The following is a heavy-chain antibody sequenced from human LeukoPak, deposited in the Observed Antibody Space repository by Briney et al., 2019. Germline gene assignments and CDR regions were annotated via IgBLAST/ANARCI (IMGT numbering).Heavy chain of an antibody. J-gene: IGHJ4*02. Sequence: SETLSLTCTVSGGSISSYYWSWIRQPPGKGLEWIGYIYYSGSTNYNPSLKSRVTISVDTSKNQFPLKLSSVTAADTAVYYCAVHEGLGELFQYWGQGTLVTVSS. CDR3: AVHEGLGELFQY. CDR1: GGSISSYY. CDR2: IYYSGST. D-gene: IGHD3-10*01. V-gene: IGHV4-59*01.